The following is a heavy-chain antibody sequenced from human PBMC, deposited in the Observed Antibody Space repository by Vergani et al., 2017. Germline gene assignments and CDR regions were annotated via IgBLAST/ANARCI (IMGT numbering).Heavy chain of an antibody. CDR1: GFTSSNYD. CDR2: IQFDGSNQ. Sequence: QVQLVESGGGVVLRGGSLRRSCATSGFTSSNYDMQWIRQGPGKGLEFVAFIQFDGSNQYYADSVKGRFTLSRDFSKNTLYLQMNSLRTDDTATYYCAKHFRGWGIDYWGQGTQVIVSS. D-gene: IGHD3-16*01. V-gene: IGHV3-30*02. CDR3: AKHFRGWGIDY. J-gene: IGHJ4*02.